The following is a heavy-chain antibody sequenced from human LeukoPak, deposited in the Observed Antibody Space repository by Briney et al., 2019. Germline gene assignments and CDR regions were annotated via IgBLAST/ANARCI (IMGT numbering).Heavy chain of an antibody. D-gene: IGHD3-9*01. CDR2: IYYSGST. CDR3: ARWNDWAGYYFDY. V-gene: IGHV4-59*01. J-gene: IGHJ4*02. CDR1: GGSISSYY. Sequence: SETLSLTCTVSGGSISSYYWSWIRQPPGKGLEWIGYIYYSGSTNYNPSLKSRVTISVDRSKNQFSLKLSSVTAADTAVYYCARWNDWAGYYFDYWGQGTLVTVSS.